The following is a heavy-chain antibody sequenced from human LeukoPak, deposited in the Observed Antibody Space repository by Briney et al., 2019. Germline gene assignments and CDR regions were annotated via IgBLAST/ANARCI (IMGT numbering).Heavy chain of an antibody. V-gene: IGHV1-8*03. J-gene: IGHJ6*03. CDR3: ARGGVLGYYYDSSGYPADYYYYYYMDV. CDR2: VNPNSGNT. D-gene: IGHD3-22*01. CDR1: GYTFTSYD. Sequence: ASVKVSCKASGYTFTSYDINWVRQATGQGLEWMGWVNPNSGNTGYAQKFQGRVTITRNTSISTAYMELSSLRSEDTAVYYCARGGVLGYYYDSSGYPADYYYYYYMDVWGKGTTVTVSS.